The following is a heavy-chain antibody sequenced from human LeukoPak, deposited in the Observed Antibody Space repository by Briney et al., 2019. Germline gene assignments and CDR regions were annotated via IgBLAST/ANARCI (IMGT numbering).Heavy chain of an antibody. D-gene: IGHD1-26*01. CDR1: GFTFSRSD. J-gene: IGHJ4*02. CDR2: ISASGGST. CDR3: AKDVGKWESLHFFDY. Sequence: GGSLRLSCEASGFTFSRSDMIWVRQAPGKGLEWVAVISASGGSTYYADSVKGRFTISRDDSRNTLYLQMNSLRGDDTAVYYCAKDVGKWESLHFFDYWGQGTLVTVSS. V-gene: IGHV3-23*01.